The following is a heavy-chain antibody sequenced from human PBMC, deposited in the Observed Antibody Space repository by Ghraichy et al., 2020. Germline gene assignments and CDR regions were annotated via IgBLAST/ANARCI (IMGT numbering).Heavy chain of an antibody. Sequence: SQTLSLTCTVSGGSISSYYWSWIRQPPGKGLEWIGYIYYSGSTNYNPSLKSRVTISVDTSKNQFSLKLSSVTAVDTAVYYCARGTIVVVPAAMCLDPWGQGTLVTISS. CDR2: IYYSGST. D-gene: IGHD2-2*01. CDR3: ARGTIVVVPAAMCLDP. V-gene: IGHV4-59*01. CDR1: GGSISSYY. J-gene: IGHJ5*02.